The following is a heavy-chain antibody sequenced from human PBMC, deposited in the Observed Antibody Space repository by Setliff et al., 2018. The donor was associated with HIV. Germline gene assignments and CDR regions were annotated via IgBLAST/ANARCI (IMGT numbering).Heavy chain of an antibody. CDR3: ARDGLEGDMAGRQRTYAFGY. CDR2: VNSDGSSK. Sequence: PGESLKISCAASGFTFDRYWMHWVRQAPGKGLVWVSRVNSDGSSKTYADSVKDRFTISRDNAKNSLYLQMNSLRAEDTAVYYCARDGLEGDMAGRQRTYAFGYWGQGTLVTVSS. D-gene: IGHD2-15*01. J-gene: IGHJ4*02. CDR1: GFTFDRYW. V-gene: IGHV3-74*01.